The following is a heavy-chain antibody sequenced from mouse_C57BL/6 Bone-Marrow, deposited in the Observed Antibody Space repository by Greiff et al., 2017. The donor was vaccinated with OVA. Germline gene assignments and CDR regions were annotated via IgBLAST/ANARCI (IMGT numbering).Heavy chain of an antibody. CDR1: GYAFSSSW. J-gene: IGHJ4*01. Sequence: QVQLQQSGPELVKPGASVKISCKASGYAFSSSWMNWVKQRPGKGLEWIGRIYPGDGDTNYNGKFKGKATLTADKSSSTAYMQLSSLTSEDSAVYFCASRDEGDAMDYWGQVTSVTVSS. CDR2: IYPGDGDT. CDR3: ASRDEGDAMDY. D-gene: IGHD3-1*01. V-gene: IGHV1-82*01.